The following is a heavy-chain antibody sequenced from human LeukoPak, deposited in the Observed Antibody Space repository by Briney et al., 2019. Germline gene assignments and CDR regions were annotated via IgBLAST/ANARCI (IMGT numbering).Heavy chain of an antibody. CDR1: GFTFSSYG. CDR3: ARPKPDFWSGYYVYYFDY. D-gene: IGHD3-3*01. Sequence: PGRSLRLSCAASGFTFSSYGMHWVRQALGKGLEWVAVISYDGSNKYYADSVKGRFTISRDNSKNTLYLQMNSLRAEDTAVYYCARPKPDFWSGYYVYYFDYWGQGTLVTVSS. J-gene: IGHJ4*02. CDR2: ISYDGSNK. V-gene: IGHV3-30*03.